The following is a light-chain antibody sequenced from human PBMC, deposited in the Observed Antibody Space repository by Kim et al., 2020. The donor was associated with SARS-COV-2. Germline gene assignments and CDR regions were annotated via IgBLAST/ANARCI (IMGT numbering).Light chain of an antibody. J-gene: IGLJ3*02. CDR2: YDS. V-gene: IGLV3-21*04. Sequence: SYELTQPPSVSVAPGKTARITCGGNNIGSKSVHWYQQKPGQAPVLVIYYDSDRPSGIPERFSGSNSGNTVTLTISRVEAGDEADCYCQVWDSSSDHRVFGGGTQLTVL. CDR3: QVWDSSSDHRV. CDR1: NIGSKS.